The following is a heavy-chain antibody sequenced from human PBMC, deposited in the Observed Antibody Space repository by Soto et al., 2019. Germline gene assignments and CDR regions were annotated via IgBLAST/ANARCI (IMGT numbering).Heavy chain of an antibody. J-gene: IGHJ6*01. V-gene: IGHV1-46*01. CDR3: AVGGNYLSMDV. CDR1: GYTFTSYY. CDR2: INPDGGGT. Sequence: QVQLVQSGAEVKKPGASVKVSCKASGYTFTSYYMQWVRLAPGQGLEWMGIINPDGGGTSYAQQFQGRVIMTRDTSTSTVYMEMSSLRSEVTAVYYCAVGGNYLSMDVWGQRTKVTVSS. D-gene: IGHD4-4*01.